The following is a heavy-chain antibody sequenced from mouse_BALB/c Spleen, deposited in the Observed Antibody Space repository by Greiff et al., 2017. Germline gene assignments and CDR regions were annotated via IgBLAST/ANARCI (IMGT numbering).Heavy chain of an antibody. CDR3: ARGDGNYGSAY. J-gene: IGHJ3*01. D-gene: IGHD2-1*01. CDR2: ISYSGST. V-gene: IGHV3-2*02. Sequence: EVQLQESGPGLVKPSQSLSLTCTVTGYSITSDYAWNWIRQFPGNKLEWMGYISYSGSTSYNPSLKSRISITRDTSKNQFFLQLNSVTTEDTATYYCARGDGNYGSAYWGQGTLVTVSA. CDR1: GYSITSDYA.